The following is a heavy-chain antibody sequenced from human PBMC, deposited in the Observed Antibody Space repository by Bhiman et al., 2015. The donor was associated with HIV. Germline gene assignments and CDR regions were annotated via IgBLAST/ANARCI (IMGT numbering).Heavy chain of an antibody. J-gene: IGHJ3*01. Sequence: EVQLVESGGGLVQPGGSLRLSCAASGFTFSRYDMHWVRQVTGKSLEWVSAIGAAGDTYYPGTVKGRFTISRENAKNSLYLQMNSLSAGDTAVYYCARALPILGEHAFDLWGQGTMVTGLF. D-gene: IGHD1-26*01. V-gene: IGHV3-13*01. CDR3: ARALPILGEHAFDL. CDR2: IGAAGDT. CDR1: GFTFSRYD.